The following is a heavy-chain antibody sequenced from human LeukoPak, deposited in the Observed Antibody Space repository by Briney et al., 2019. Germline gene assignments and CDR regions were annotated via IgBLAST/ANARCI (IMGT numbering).Heavy chain of an antibody. CDR2: IKYGGTT. CDR3: ARLGTYSGNLFDN. CDR1: GGSITSDSYY. Sequence: PSETLSITCTVSGGSITSDSYYWVWVRQPPGKGLEWTGSIKYGGTTFYSSSLQSRITLSMDASKNQFSLRLTSVTAADTAVYYCARLGTYSGNLFDNWGQGTLVTVSS. J-gene: IGHJ4*02. V-gene: IGHV4-39*01. D-gene: IGHD5-12*01.